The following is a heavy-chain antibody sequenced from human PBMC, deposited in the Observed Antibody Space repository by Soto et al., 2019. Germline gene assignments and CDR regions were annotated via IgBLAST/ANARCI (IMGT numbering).Heavy chain of an antibody. CDR1: GGSISSYY. CDR3: ARRYGGNLDY. CDR2: IYYSGST. D-gene: IGHD1-26*01. V-gene: IGHV4-59*08. Sequence: SETLSLTCTVSGGSISSYYWSWIRQPPGKGLEWIGYIYYSGSTNYNPSLKSRVTISVDTSKNQFSLKLSSVTAVDTAVYYCARRYGGNLDYWGQGTLVTVSS. J-gene: IGHJ4*02.